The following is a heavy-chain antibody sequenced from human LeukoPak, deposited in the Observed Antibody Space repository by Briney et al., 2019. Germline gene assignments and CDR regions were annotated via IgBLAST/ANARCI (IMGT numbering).Heavy chain of an antibody. V-gene: IGHV4-59*12. CDR1: GGSISSYY. Sequence: TSETLSLTCTVSGGSISSYYWSWIRQPPGKGLEWIGYIYYSGSTNYNPSLKSRVTISVDTSKNQFSLKLSSVTAADTAVYYCARVTIDNDAFDIWGQGTMVTVSS. CDR3: ARVTIDNDAFDI. CDR2: IYYSGST. J-gene: IGHJ3*02. D-gene: IGHD4-11*01.